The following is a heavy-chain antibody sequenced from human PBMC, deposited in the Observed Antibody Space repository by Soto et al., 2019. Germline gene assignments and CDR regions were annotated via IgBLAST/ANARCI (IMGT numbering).Heavy chain of an antibody. V-gene: IGHV3-74*01. Sequence: GSLSLSCAASGFTFSSYWMYWVRQAPGKGLVWVSRIKTDGSITSYADSVKGRFTVSRDNARDMLYLQMNSLRAEDTAVYYCAKDMNSVPEYWGQGTLVTVSS. CDR3: AKDMNSVPEY. CDR1: GFTFSSYW. CDR2: IKTDGSIT. D-gene: IGHD1-7*01. J-gene: IGHJ4*02.